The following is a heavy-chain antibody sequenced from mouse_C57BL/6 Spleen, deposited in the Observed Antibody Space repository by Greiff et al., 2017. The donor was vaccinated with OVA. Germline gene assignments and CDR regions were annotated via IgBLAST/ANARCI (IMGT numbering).Heavy chain of an antibody. V-gene: IGHV5-16*01. Sequence: EVQLVESEGGLVQPGSSMKLSCTASGFTFSDYYMAWVRQVPEKGLEWVANINYDGSSTYYLDSLKSRFIISRDNAKNILYLQMSSLKSEDTATYYWAREGYYGSSYGGYAMDYWGQGTSVTVSS. D-gene: IGHD1-1*01. J-gene: IGHJ4*01. CDR1: GFTFSDYY. CDR3: AREGYYGSSYGGYAMDY. CDR2: INYDGSST.